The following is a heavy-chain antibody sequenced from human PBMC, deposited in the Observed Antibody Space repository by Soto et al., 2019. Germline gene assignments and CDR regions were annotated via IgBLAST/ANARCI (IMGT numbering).Heavy chain of an antibody. D-gene: IGHD3-22*01. CDR1: SGSVSSGSYY. CDR2: IFFSGST. J-gene: IGHJ1*01. CDR3: ARGTFYDNSVRYPPYFQH. V-gene: IGHV4-61*01. Sequence: SESLSLTCGVSSGSVSSGSYYWSWIRQPPGKGLEWIGFIFFSGSTNYNPSLRSRVTMSVDTSRHQFSLNLTSVTAADTAVYYGARGTFYDNSVRYPPYFQHWGQGTLGTV.